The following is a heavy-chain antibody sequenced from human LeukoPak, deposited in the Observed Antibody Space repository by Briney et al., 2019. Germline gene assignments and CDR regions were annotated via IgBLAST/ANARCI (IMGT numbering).Heavy chain of an antibody. CDR1: GGTFSSYA. D-gene: IGHD3-10*01. CDR2: IIPIFGTP. Sequence: GASVKVSCKASGGTFSSYAITWVRRAPGQGLEWMGGIIPIFGTPNYAQNFQGRVTITADESTSTAYMELSSLRSEDTAVYYCVKGPTGYSYSWFGPFDYWGQGTLVTVSS. V-gene: IGHV1-69*13. CDR3: VKGPTGYSYSWFGPFDY. J-gene: IGHJ4*02.